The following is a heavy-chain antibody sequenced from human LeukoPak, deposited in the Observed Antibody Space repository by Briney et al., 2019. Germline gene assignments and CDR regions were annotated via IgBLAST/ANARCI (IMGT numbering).Heavy chain of an antibody. CDR2: XXXXXST. CDR3: ARGIYYDSSGYLSYYYYGMDV. Sequence: SETLSLTCTVSGGSISSYYWSWIRQPPGRGLXXXXXXXXXXSTNYNPSLKSRVTISVDTSKNQFSLKLSSVTAADTAVYYCARGIYYDSSGYLSYYYYGMDVWGQGTTVTVSS. J-gene: IGHJ6*02. D-gene: IGHD3-22*01. V-gene: IGHV4-59*01. CDR1: GGSISSYY.